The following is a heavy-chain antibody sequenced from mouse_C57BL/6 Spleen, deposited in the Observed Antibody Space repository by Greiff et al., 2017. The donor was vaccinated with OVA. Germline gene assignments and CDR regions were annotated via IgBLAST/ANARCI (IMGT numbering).Heavy chain of an antibody. CDR2: INPSNGGT. Sequence: QVQLKQPGTELVKPGASVKLSCTASGYTFTSYWMHWVKQRPGQGLEWFGNINPSNGGTNYNEKFKSKATLTVDKSSSTADMQISSLTSDDSAVYYCAREAYDYDREVYFDYWGQGTTLTVSS. CDR3: AREAYDYDREVYFDY. V-gene: IGHV1-53*01. D-gene: IGHD2-4*01. CDR1: GYTFTSYW. J-gene: IGHJ2*01.